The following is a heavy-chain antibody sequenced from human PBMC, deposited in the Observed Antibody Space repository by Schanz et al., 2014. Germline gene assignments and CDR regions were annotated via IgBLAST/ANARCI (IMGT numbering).Heavy chain of an antibody. J-gene: IGHJ4*02. V-gene: IGHV3-64*04. Sequence: VQLVESGGDLVQPGGSLRLSCSASGFTFSTFAMHWVRQAPGKGLEYISAISGSGGSTYYADSVKGRFTISRDNAENTLFLQMNSLRAEDTAVYYCARKVVATIGGYYDNWGQGTLVIVSS. D-gene: IGHD5-12*01. CDR1: GFTFSTFA. CDR3: ARKVVATIGGYYDN. CDR2: ISGSGGST.